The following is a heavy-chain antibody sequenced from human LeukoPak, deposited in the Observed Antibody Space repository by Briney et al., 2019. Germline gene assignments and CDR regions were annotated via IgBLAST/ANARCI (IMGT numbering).Heavy chain of an antibody. J-gene: IGHJ4*02. D-gene: IGHD4-17*01. CDR2: ISYDGSNK. CDR3: ATIYGDYPFDY. V-gene: IGHV3-30*04. Sequence: GRSLRLSCAASGFTFSSYAMHWVRQAPGKGLEWVAVISYDGSNKYYADSVKGRFTISRDNSKNTLYLQMNSLRAEDTAVYYCATIYGDYPFDYWGQGTLVTVSS. CDR1: GFTFSSYA.